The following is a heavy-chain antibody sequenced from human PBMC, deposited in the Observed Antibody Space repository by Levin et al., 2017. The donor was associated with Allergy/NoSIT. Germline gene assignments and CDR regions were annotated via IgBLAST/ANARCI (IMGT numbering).Heavy chain of an antibody. J-gene: IGHJ5*02. V-gene: IGHV3-74*01. D-gene: IGHD2-2*01. CDR3: ARERSMVVPAAMRVEWFDP. Sequence: GESLKISCAASGFTFSSYWMHWVRQAPGKGLVWVSRINSDGSSTSYADSVKGRFTISRDNAKNTLYLQMNSLRAEDTAVYYCARERSMVVPAAMRVEWFDPWGQGTLVTVSS. CDR2: INSDGSST. CDR1: GFTFSSYW.